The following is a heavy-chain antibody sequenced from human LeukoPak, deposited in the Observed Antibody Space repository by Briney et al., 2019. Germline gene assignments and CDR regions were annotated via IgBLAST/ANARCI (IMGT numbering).Heavy chain of an antibody. Sequence: GGSLRLSCAASGFTFSSYAMHWVRQAPGKGLEWVAVISYDGSNKYYADSVKGRFTISRDNSKNTLHLQMNSLRAEDTAVYYCARGDIQLWSPLDIWGQGTMVTVSS. CDR1: GFTFSSYA. CDR2: ISYDGSNK. J-gene: IGHJ3*02. V-gene: IGHV3-30-3*01. CDR3: ARGDIQLWSPLDI. D-gene: IGHD5-18*01.